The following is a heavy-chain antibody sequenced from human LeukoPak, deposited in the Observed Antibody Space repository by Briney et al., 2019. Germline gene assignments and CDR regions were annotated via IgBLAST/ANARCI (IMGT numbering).Heavy chain of an antibody. D-gene: IGHD2-15*01. V-gene: IGHV3-7*01. CDR2: IRQDGSEN. CDR3: ARRGRFCSGDNCYFAY. Sequence: GGSLRLSCAASGFTFSNFYMSWVRQAQGKGLEWVANIRQDGSENSYVDSVKGRFTISRDNAKNSLYLQMNSLRAEDTAVYYCARRGRFCSGDNCYFAYWGQGTLVSVFS. CDR1: GFTFSNFY. J-gene: IGHJ4*02.